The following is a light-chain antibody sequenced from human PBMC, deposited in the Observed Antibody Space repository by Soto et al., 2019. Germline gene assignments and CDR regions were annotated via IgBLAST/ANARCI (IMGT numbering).Light chain of an antibody. CDR3: QSYDSSLSVHVV. J-gene: IGLJ2*01. CDR2: GNS. CDR1: SSNIGAHYD. V-gene: IGLV1-40*01. Sequence: QSVLTQPPSVSAAPGQRVTISCTGSSSNIGAHYDVHWYQHLPGTAPKLLIYGNSNRPSGVPDRFSGSKSGTSASLAITGLQAEDEADYYCQSYDSSLSVHVVFGGGTKFTVL.